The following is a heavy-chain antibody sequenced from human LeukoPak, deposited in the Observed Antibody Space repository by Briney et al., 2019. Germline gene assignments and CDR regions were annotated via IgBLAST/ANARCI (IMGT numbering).Heavy chain of an antibody. V-gene: IGHV1-69*13. J-gene: IGHJ4*02. D-gene: IGHD5-12*01. CDR1: GGTFSSCA. CDR3: AREASGYDYGFDS. Sequence: ASVKVSCKASGGTFSSCAISWVRQAPGQGLEWRGGIIPIFGTANYAQKFQGRVTITADESTSTAYMELSSLRSEDTAVYYCAREASGYDYGFDSWGQGTLVTVSS. CDR2: IIPIFGTA.